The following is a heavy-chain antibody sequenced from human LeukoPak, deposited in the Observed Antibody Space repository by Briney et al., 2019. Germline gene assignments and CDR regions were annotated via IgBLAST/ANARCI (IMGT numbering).Heavy chain of an antibody. V-gene: IGHV3-21*06. CDR1: GFSFSSYS. Sequence: GGSLRLSCAASGFSFSSYSMNWVRQAPGKGLEWVSSISSSSSHIYYADTVKGRYTISRDNAKNSLNLQMNSLRAEDTAIYFCTRGYSYDSTCPTVVDYWGQGTLVTVSS. J-gene: IGHJ4*02. D-gene: IGHD3-22*01. CDR2: ISSSSSHI. CDR3: TRGYSYDSTCPTVVDY.